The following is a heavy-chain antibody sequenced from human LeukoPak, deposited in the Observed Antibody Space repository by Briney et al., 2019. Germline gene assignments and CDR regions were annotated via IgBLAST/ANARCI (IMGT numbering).Heavy chain of an antibody. CDR1: GYSISSGYQ. Sequence: SETLSLTCAVSGYSISSGYQWAWIRQSPGKGLEWIGSIFHSGSAHYNPSLKSRVTISVETSNNQFSLKMYSVTAADTAAYYCARDPRWLTPDCTSTSCYENYFDPWGQGTLVTVSS. CDR3: ARDPRWLTPDCTSTSCYENYFDP. D-gene: IGHD2-2*01. CDR2: IFHSGSA. V-gene: IGHV4-38-2*02. J-gene: IGHJ5*02.